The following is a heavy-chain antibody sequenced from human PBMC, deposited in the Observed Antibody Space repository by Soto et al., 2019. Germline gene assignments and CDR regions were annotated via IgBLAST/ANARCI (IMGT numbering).Heavy chain of an antibody. V-gene: IGHV3-9*01. CDR2: ISWNSGSI. J-gene: IGHJ6*02. D-gene: IGHD3-10*01. Sequence: PVGSLRLSCAASGFTFDDYAMHWVRQARGKGLEWVSGISWNSGSIGYADSVKGRFTISRDNAKNSLYLQMNSLRAEDTALYYCAKDLWFGELYGTMDVWGQGTTVTVSS. CDR1: GFTFDDYA. CDR3: AKDLWFGELYGTMDV.